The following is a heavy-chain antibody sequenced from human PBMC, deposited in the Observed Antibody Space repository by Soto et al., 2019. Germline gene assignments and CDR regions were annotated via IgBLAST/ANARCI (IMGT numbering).Heavy chain of an antibody. V-gene: IGHV4-59*01. CDR3: ARGGEYDSSAEY. D-gene: IGHD3-22*01. CDR2: IYYSGST. CDR1: VGSISSYY. J-gene: IGHJ4*02. Sequence: SETLSLTCTVSVGSISSYYWSLIRQPPGKGLEWIGYIYYSGSTNYNPSLKSRVTISVDTSKNQFSLKLSSVTAADTAVYYCARGGEYDSSAEYWGQGTMVTVSS.